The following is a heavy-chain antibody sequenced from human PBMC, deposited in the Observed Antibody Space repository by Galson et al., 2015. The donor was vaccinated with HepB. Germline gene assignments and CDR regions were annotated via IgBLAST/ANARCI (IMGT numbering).Heavy chain of an antibody. CDR1: DNTFSTHG. CDR2: ISAYNGNT. Sequence: SVKVSCKASDNTFSTHGFSWVRQTPRQGLEWMGWISAYNGNTYYAQKFRARVTMTAETSTNTVYLDLRSLSSDDTGVYYCARGGSYRGTFYFHDGMDVWGQGTTVTVSS. CDR3: ARGGSYRGTFYFHDGMDV. J-gene: IGHJ6*02. D-gene: IGHD1-26*01. V-gene: IGHV1-18*01.